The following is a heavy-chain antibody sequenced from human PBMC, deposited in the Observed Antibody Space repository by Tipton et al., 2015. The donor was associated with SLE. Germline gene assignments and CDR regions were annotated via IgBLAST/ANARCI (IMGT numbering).Heavy chain of an antibody. J-gene: IGHJ4*02. D-gene: IGHD3-10*01. CDR3: ARDRGY. CDR1: GFTFSSYE. CDR2: IRYDGSNK. Sequence: SLRLSCAASGFTFSSYEMNWVRQAPGKGLEWVAFIRYDGSNKYYADSVKGRFTISRDNSKNTLYLQMNSLRAEDTAVYYCARDRGYWGQGTLVTVSS. V-gene: IGHV3-33*08.